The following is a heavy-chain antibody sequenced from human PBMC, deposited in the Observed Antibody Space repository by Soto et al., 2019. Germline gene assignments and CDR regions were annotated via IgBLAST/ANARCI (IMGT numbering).Heavy chain of an antibody. V-gene: IGHV5-51*01. J-gene: IGHJ5*02. Sequence: HGESLKISCKGSGYSFSTSWIGWVRQMSGKGLEWMGTIYPSDSDTRYSPSFQGQVIISADKSTSTAYLQWRSLKASDTAMYYCATRAEYYDFWSGYYGAWGQGTPVTVSS. CDR2: IYPSDSDT. CDR3: ATRAEYYDFWSGYYGA. D-gene: IGHD3-3*01. CDR1: GYSFSTSW.